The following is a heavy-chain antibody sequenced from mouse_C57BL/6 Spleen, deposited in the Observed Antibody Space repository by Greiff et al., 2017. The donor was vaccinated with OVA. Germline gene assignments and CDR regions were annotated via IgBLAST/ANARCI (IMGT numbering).Heavy chain of an antibody. J-gene: IGHJ3*01. CDR2: IHPSDSDT. CDR3: AMEWYPAWFAY. CDR1: GYTFTSYW. Sequence: QVQLKQPGAELVKPGASVKVSCKASGYTFTSYWMHWVKQRPGQGLEWIGRIHPSDSDTNYNQKFKGKATLTVDKSSSTAYMQLSSLTSEDSAVYYCAMEWYPAWFAYWGQGTLVTVSA. D-gene: IGHD2-1*01. V-gene: IGHV1-74*01.